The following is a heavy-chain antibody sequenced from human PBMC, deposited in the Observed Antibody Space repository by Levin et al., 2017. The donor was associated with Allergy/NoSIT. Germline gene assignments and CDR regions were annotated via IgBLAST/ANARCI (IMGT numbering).Heavy chain of an antibody. V-gene: IGHV3-23*01. CDR1: GFTFSRHA. CDR3: AKVWGLVDPFDY. Sequence: AGGSLRLSCAASGFTFSRHAMSWVRQAPGKGPEWVSSISDSGASTYYAASVEGRFTISRDNSKNTLYLQMNSLRADDTAIYYCAKVWGLVDPFDYWGQGTLVTVSS. D-gene: IGHD1-26*01. CDR2: ISDSGAST. J-gene: IGHJ4*02.